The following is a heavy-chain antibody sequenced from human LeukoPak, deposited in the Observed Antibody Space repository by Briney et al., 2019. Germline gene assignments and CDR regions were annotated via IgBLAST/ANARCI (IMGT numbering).Heavy chain of an antibody. D-gene: IGHD3-10*01. CDR2: IIPIFGTA. Sequence: ASVKVSCKASRGTFSSYAISWVRQAPGQGLEWMGRIIPIFGTANYAQKFQGRVTITTDESTSTAYMELSSLRSEDTAVYYCAIPRDDGSGSYYLFQHWGQGTLVTVSS. V-gene: IGHV1-69*05. CDR3: AIPRDDGSGSYYLFQH. J-gene: IGHJ1*01. CDR1: RGTFSSYA.